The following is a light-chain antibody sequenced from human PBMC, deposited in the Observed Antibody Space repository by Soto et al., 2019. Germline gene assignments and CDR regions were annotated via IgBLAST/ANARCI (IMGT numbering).Light chain of an antibody. Sequence: EIVLTQSPATLSLSPGERATLSCRASQSVDSYLAWYQQKPGQAPRLLIYDASNMATGIPARFSGSGSGTDFTLTITSLEPEEFAVYFCQQRSSWPITFGQGTRLEIK. CDR1: QSVDSY. V-gene: IGKV3-11*01. J-gene: IGKJ5*01. CDR3: QQRSSWPIT. CDR2: DAS.